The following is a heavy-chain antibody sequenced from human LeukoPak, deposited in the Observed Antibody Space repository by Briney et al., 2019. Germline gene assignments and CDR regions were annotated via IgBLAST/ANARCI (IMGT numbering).Heavy chain of an antibody. CDR2: IKQDGSEK. Sequence: GGSLRLSCAASGFTFSNYWMSWVRQAPGKGLEWVANIKQDGSEKYYVDSVKGRFTISRDNAKNSLYLQMNSLRAEDTAVYHCATPPKWELAYWGQGTLVTVSS. J-gene: IGHJ4*02. CDR3: ATPPKWELAY. V-gene: IGHV3-7*05. CDR1: GFTFSNYW. D-gene: IGHD1-26*01.